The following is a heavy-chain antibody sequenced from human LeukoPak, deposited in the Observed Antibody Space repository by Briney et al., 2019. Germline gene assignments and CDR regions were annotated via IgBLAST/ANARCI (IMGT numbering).Heavy chain of an antibody. J-gene: IGHJ4*02. V-gene: IGHV5-51*01. CDR2: IYPGDSDT. CDR3: ATRAGYSGYDFHY. CDR1: GYSFTSYW. Sequence: GESLKISCKGSGYSFTSYWIGWVRQMPGKGLEWMGIIYPGDSDTRYSPSFQGQVTISADKSIRTAYLQWSSLKASDTAMYYCATRAGYSGYDFHYWGQGTLVTVSS. D-gene: IGHD5-12*01.